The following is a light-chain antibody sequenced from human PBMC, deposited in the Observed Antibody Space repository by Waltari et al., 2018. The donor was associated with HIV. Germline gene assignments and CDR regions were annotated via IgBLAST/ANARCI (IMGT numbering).Light chain of an antibody. CDR3: MQALQTPPWT. CDR1: QSLLHSHGYNY. CDR2: LGS. V-gene: IGKV2-28*01. J-gene: IGKJ1*01. Sequence: DIVMTQSPLSLPVTPGEPASISCRSSQSLLHSHGYNYLDSYLQKPGQAAQPLIYLGSHRGSGVPDRFSGSGSGTDFTLKISRVEAADVGVYYCMQALQTPPWTFGQGTKVEIK.